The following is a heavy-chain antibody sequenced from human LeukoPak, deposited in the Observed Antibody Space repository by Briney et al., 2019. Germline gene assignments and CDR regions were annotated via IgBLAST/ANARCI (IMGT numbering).Heavy chain of an antibody. J-gene: IGHJ1*01. V-gene: IGHV3-30-3*01. CDR3: ARDPSWVPEKGYFQH. Sequence: PGGSLRLSCVPAGPIFSTYTMHWVRQAPGKGLEWVAGISHDGTNMSYADSVKGRFTISRDNSKTVLYLQMNSLRPDDTAVYYCARDPSWVPEKGYFQHWGQGALVTVSS. D-gene: IGHD1-26*01. CDR1: GPIFSTYT. CDR2: ISHDGTNM.